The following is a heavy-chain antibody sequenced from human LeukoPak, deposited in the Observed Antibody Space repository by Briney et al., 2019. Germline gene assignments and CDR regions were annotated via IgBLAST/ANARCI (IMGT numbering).Heavy chain of an antibody. Sequence: GGSLRLSCAASGFPLSDYCMSWVRQAPGKGLEWVAIIDQGGSDKYYLASVRGRFTISRDNARNSLDLQMDSLRVEDTAIYYCVRDKRVGASLFAYWGQGNLVTVSS. V-gene: IGHV3-7*01. J-gene: IGHJ4*02. CDR2: IDQGGSDK. CDR3: VRDKRVGASLFAY. CDR1: GFPLSDYC. D-gene: IGHD1-26*01.